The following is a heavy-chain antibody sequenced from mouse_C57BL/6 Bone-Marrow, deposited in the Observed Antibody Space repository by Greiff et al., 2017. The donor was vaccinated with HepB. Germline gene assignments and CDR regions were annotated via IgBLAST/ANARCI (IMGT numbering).Heavy chain of an antibody. CDR3: ARDVLTGTRYFDV. J-gene: IGHJ1*03. D-gene: IGHD4-1*01. V-gene: IGHV1-81*01. CDR2: IYPRSGNT. CDR1: GYTFTSYG. Sequence: QVQLQQSGAELARPGASVKLSCKASGYTFTSYGISWVKQRTGQGLEWIGEIYPRSGNTYYNEKFKGKATLTADKSSSTAYMELRSLTSEDSAVYFCARDVLTGTRYFDVWGTGTTVTVSS.